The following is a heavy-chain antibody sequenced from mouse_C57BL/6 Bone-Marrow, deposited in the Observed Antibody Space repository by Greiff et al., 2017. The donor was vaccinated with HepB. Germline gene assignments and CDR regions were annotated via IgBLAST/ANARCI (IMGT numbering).Heavy chain of an antibody. CDR1: GYAFSSSW. Sequence: QVQLKESGPELVKPGASVKISCKASGYAFSSSWMNWVKQRPGKGLEWIGRIYPGDGDTNYNGKFKGKATLTADKSSSTAYMQLSSLTSEDSAVYFCARDYDYDWYFDVWGTGTTVTVSS. J-gene: IGHJ1*03. CDR3: ARDYDYDWYFDV. D-gene: IGHD2-4*01. V-gene: IGHV1-82*01. CDR2: IYPGDGDT.